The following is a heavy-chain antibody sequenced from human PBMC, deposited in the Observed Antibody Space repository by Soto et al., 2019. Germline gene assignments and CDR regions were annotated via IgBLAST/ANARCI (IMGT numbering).Heavy chain of an antibody. CDR3: ARAVVPSSSWYYYYGMDV. V-gene: IGHV1-69*12. Sequence: QVQLVQSGAEVKKPGSSVKVSCKAAGGTFSSYASSWVRQAPGQGLEWMGGIIPIFGTANYAQKFQGRVTITADESTSTAYMELRRLRSEDTAVYYCARAVVPSSSWYYYYGMDVWGQGPTVTVSS. CDR2: IIPIFGTA. CDR1: GGTFSSYA. J-gene: IGHJ6*02. D-gene: IGHD6-13*01.